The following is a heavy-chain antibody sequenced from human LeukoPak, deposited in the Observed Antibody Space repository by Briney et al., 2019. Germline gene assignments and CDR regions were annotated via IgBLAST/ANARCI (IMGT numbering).Heavy chain of an antibody. CDR3: SRRSRAAAGGAFDI. D-gene: IGHD6-13*01. J-gene: IGHJ3*02. CDR1: GYSISSSNW. Sequence: SETLSLTCAVSGYSISSSNWWGWIRQPPGKGLEWIGYIYYSGSAYYNTSLNSRVTMSVDTSKNQFSLKLSSVTAADTAVYYCSRRSRAAAGGAFDIWGQGTRVTVSS. V-gene: IGHV4-28*01. CDR2: IYYSGSA.